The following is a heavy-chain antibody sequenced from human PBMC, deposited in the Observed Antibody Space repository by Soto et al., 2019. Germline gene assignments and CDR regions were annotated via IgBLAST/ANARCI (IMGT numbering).Heavy chain of an antibody. J-gene: IGHJ6*02. CDR3: ARSNLYSSSWYYYYYGMDV. D-gene: IGHD6-13*01. V-gene: IGHV5-51*01. CDR2: IYPGDSET. CDR1: GYSLSTYW. Sequence: GESLKISCKGSGYSLSTYWIGWVRQMPGKGLEWIGVIYPGDSETRYSPSFQGQVTISADKSISTAYLQWSSLKASDTAMYYCARSNLYSSSWYYYYYGMDVWGQGTTATVSS.